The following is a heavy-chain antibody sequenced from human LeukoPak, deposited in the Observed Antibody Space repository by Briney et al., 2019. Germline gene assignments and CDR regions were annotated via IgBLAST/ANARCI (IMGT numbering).Heavy chain of an antibody. J-gene: IGHJ4*02. CDR1: GFTFSSYA. Sequence: TGGSLRLSCAASGFTFSSYAMSWVRQAPGKGLEWVSAISGSGGSTYYADSVKGRFTISRDNSKNTLYLQMNSLRAEDTAVYYCAKCDYDYVWGSYRMGGDFDYWGQGTLVTVSS. D-gene: IGHD3-16*02. CDR2: ISGSGGST. CDR3: AKCDYDYVWGSYRMGGDFDY. V-gene: IGHV3-23*01.